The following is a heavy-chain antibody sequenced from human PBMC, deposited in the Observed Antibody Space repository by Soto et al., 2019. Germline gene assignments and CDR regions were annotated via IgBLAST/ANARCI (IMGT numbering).Heavy chain of an antibody. CDR2: IYYSGAI. CDR3: ARVSGHYFDGRGAYFDY. Sequence: QVQLQESGPGLVKPSQTLSLTCTVSGASINSGGYYWSWIRQHPGKGLEWIGYIYYSGAILYNPSLKSRLTISLDASKQQFFLTLSSVTAADSAVYYCARVSGHYFDGRGAYFDYWGQGSLVTVSS. CDR1: GASINSGGYY. D-gene: IGHD2-15*01. V-gene: IGHV4-31*03. J-gene: IGHJ4*02.